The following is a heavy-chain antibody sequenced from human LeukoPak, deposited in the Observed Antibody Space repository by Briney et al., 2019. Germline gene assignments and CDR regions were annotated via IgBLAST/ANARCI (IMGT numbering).Heavy chain of an antibody. D-gene: IGHD4-17*01. V-gene: IGHV3-23*01. J-gene: IGHJ4*02. CDR1: GFPFSTYA. CDR2: IRGRDGST. Sequence: GGSLRLSCAASGFPFSTYAMRGVRQAPGKGREGGSSIRGRDGSTYYADSVKGRFAISRDNSKNTLYLQMTTLRAEDTAVYYCAKDVYGDYGGLDYWGQGTLVTVSS. CDR3: AKDVYGDYGGLDY.